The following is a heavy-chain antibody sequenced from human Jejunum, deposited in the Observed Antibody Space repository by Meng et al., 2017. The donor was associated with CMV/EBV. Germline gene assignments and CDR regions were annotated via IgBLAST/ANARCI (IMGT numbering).Heavy chain of an antibody. CDR3: ARLSKDGWSTFDY. CDR2: IYTSGST. Sequence: VQLQESGPGLVKPSETLSPPCSVSGGSMISYYWSWIRQPAGKGLEWIGHIYTSGSTNYSPSLKSRVTMSLDTAKNQFSLKVSSVTAADTAVYYCARLSKDGWSTFDYWGQGTLVTVSS. CDR1: GGSMISYY. J-gene: IGHJ4*02. V-gene: IGHV4-4*07. D-gene: IGHD6-19*01.